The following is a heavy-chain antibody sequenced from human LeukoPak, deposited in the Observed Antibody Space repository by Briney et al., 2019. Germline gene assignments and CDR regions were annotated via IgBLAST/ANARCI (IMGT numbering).Heavy chain of an antibody. CDR3: ARGWRSDY. Sequence: LPWGSLRLSCAASGFIFSSYGMNWVRQAPGKGLEWISYIGSSGTNKYYADSVNGRFTISRDNAKSSLYLQMNSLRAEDTAVYYCARGWRSDYWGQGTLVTVSS. J-gene: IGHJ4*02. CDR2: IGSSGTNK. CDR1: GFIFSSYG. D-gene: IGHD3-3*01. V-gene: IGHV3-48*03.